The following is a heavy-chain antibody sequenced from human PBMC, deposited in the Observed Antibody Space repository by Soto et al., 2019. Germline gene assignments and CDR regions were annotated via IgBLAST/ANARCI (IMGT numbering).Heavy chain of an antibody. V-gene: IGHV1-8*01. J-gene: IGHJ5*02. CDR3: SAQLNSP. D-gene: IGHD1-1*01. CDR1: GYTFTSYD. Sequence: QVQLVQSGAEVKKPGASVKVPCKASGYTFTSYDINWVRQATGQGLEWMGWVNPNSGNTGYAQKFQGRVTMTTNTSISTAYMELSSLTSEDTAVYYCSAQLNSPWGQGTLVTVSS. CDR2: VNPNSGNT.